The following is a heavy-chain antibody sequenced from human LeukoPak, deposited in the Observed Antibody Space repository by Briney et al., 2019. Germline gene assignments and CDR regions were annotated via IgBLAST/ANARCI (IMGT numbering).Heavy chain of an antibody. J-gene: IGHJ4*02. CDR3: AKETYSSSSGMGSDFDY. D-gene: IGHD6-6*01. V-gene: IGHV3-23*01. CDR1: GFTFSSYA. CDR2: ISGSGGNT. Sequence: GGSLSLSCAASGFTFSSYAMNWVRQAPGKGLEWVSAISGSGGNTYYADSVKGRFTISRDNSKNTLYLQMNSLRAEDTAIYYCAKETYSSSSGMGSDFDYWGQGTLVTVSS.